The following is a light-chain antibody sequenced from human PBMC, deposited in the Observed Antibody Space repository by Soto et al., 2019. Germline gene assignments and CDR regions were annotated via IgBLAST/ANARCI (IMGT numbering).Light chain of an antibody. J-gene: IGKJ4*01. CDR3: QQSYSTLHS. Sequence: DIQMIQSPSSLSASVGDRITITCRASQGINNYLNWYQQKPGKAPKLLIYTASSLESGVPSRFSGSGSGTDFSLTINSLQPEDFATYYCQQSYSTLHSFGGGTRVEIK. CDR1: QGINNY. V-gene: IGKV1-39*01. CDR2: TAS.